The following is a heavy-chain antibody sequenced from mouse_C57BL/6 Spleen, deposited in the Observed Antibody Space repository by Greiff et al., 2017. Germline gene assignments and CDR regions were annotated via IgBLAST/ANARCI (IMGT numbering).Heavy chain of an antibody. Sequence: VQLKQSGAELVRPGASVTLSCKASGYTFTDYEMHWVKQTPVHGLEWIGAIDPETGGTAYNQKFKGKAILTADKSSSTAYMELRSLTSEDSAVYYWTRGWEGAMDYWGQGTSVTVSS. J-gene: IGHJ4*01. V-gene: IGHV1-15*01. D-gene: IGHD3-3*01. CDR1: GYTFTDYE. CDR3: TRGWEGAMDY. CDR2: IDPETGGT.